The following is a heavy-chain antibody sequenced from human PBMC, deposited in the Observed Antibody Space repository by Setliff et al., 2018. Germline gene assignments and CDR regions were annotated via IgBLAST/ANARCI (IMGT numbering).Heavy chain of an antibody. D-gene: IGHD5-18*01. CDR1: GGSISPYF. CDR3: VRDRTAYSYGLDV. Sequence: SETLSLTCTVSGGSISPYFWSWIRQPPGKGLEWIGYIYHNGNTNFNPSLKTRVTMSVDTSKTQFALNLRSVTAADTAVYYCVRDRTAYSYGLDVWGQGTTVTVSS. CDR2: IYHNGNT. J-gene: IGHJ6*02. V-gene: IGHV4-59*01.